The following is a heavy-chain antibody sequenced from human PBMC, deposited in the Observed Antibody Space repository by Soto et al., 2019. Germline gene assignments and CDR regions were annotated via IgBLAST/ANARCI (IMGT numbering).Heavy chain of an antibody. J-gene: IGHJ4*02. CDR3: ASSDPYDSSGYYLG. CDR2: ISSSSSYT. V-gene: IGHV3-11*06. D-gene: IGHD3-22*01. Sequence: PEGSLRLSCAASGFTFSDYYMSWIRQAPGKGLEWVSYISSSSSYTNYADSVKGRFTISRDNAKNSLYLQMNSLRAEDTAVYYCASSDPYDSSGYYLGWGQGALVTVS. CDR1: GFTFSDYY.